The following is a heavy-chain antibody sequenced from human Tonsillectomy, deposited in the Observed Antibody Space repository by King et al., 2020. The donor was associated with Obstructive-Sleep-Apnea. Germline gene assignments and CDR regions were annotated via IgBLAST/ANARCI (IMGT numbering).Heavy chain of an antibody. CDR3: ARAGTAATGTVIDY. J-gene: IGHJ4*02. V-gene: IGHV4-59*08. CDR1: GGSISNYY. D-gene: IGHD1/OR15-1a*01. CDR2: IHYSGST. Sequence: VPLQESGPGLVKPSETLSLTCTVSGGSISNYYWSWIRQPPGKGLEYIGYIHYSGSTNYNPSLKSRVTISVDTSKNQFSLKLSSVTAADAAVYYCARAGTAATGTVIDYWGQGTLVTVSS.